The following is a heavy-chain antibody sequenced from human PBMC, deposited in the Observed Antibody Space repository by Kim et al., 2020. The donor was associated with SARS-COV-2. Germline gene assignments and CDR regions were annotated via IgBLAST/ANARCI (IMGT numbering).Heavy chain of an antibody. CDR1: GGTFSSYA. CDR3: ARETRGYSYAQPYYGMDV. J-gene: IGHJ6*02. D-gene: IGHD5-18*01. CDR2: IIPILGIA. V-gene: IGHV1-69*04. Sequence: SVKVSCKASGGTFSSYAISWVRQAPGQGLEWMGRIIPILGIANYAQKFQGRVTITADKSTSTAYMELSSLRSEDTAVYYCARETRGYSYAQPYYGMDVWGQGTTVTVSS.